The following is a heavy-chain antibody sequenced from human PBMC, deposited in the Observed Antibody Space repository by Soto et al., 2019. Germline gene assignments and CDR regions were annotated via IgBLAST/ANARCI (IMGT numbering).Heavy chain of an antibody. CDR2: IYYSGST. V-gene: IGHV4-59*01. J-gene: IGHJ4*02. CDR3: ARVKHYCSGGSCYPVPRFDY. D-gene: IGHD2-15*01. CDR1: GGSISSYY. Sequence: SETLSLTCTVSGGSISSYYWSWIRQPPGKGLEWIGYIYYSGSTNYNPSLKSRVTISVDTSKNQFSLKLSSVTAADTAVYYCARVKHYCSGGSCYPVPRFDYRGKGTLVTVSS.